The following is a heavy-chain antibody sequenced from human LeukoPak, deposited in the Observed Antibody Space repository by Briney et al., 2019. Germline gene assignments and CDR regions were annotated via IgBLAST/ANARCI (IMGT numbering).Heavy chain of an antibody. J-gene: IGHJ5*02. CDR3: DRASYDSSGLDWFDP. CDR2: IYYSGST. V-gene: IGHV4-30-4*01. CDR1: GGSISSGDYY. Sequence: PSETLSLTCTVSGGSISSGDYYWSWIRQPPGKGLEWIGYIYYSGSTYYNPSLKSRVTISVDTSKNQFSLKLSSVTAADTAVYYRDRASYDSSGLDWFDPWGQGTLVTVSS. D-gene: IGHD3-22*01.